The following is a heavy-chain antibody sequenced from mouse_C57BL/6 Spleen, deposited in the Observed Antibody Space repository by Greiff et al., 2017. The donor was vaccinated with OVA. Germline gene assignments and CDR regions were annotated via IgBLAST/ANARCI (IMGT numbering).Heavy chain of an antibody. CDR1: GYTFTDYY. Sequence: VQGVESGAELVRPGASVKLSCKASGYTFTDYYINWVKQRPGQGLEWIARIYPGSGNTYYNEKFKGKATLTAEKSSSTAYMQLSSLTSEDSAVYFCASGEAYYGSSEGYFDVWGTGTTVTVSS. J-gene: IGHJ1*03. V-gene: IGHV1-76*01. D-gene: IGHD1-1*01. CDR3: ASGEAYYGSSEGYFDV. CDR2: IYPGSGNT.